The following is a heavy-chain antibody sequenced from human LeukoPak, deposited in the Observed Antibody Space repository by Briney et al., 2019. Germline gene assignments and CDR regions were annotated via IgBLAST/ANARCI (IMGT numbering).Heavy chain of an antibody. V-gene: IGHV3-20*04. J-gene: IGHJ4*02. CDR3: AREWLDPYFDY. Sequence: GGSLRLSCAASGFIFDNHGMSWVRHVPGKGLEWVSTINWHGGVTGYAASVKGRFTISRDNAARSLYLQMNSLRADDAAFYYCAREWLDPYFDYWGQGTLVTVSS. CDR2: INWHGGVT. CDR1: GFIFDNHG. D-gene: IGHD6-19*01.